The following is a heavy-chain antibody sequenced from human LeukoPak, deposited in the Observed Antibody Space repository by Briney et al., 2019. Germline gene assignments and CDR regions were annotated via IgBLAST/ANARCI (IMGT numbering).Heavy chain of an antibody. CDR2: IYYSGST. J-gene: IGHJ6*02. D-gene: IGHD3-3*01. CDR1: GGSVSSGSYY. V-gene: IGHV4-61*01. CDR3: ARAPGDAIFGVENYYYYGMDV. Sequence: SETLSLTCTVSGGSVSSGSYYWSWIRQPPGKGLEGIGYIYYSGSTNYNPSLKSRVTISVGTSKNQFSLKLSSVTAADTAVCYCARAPGDAIFGVENYYYYGMDVWGQGTTVTVSS.